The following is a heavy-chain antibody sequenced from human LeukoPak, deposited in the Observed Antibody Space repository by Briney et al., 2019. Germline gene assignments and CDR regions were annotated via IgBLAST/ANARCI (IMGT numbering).Heavy chain of an antibody. J-gene: IGHJ4*02. Sequence: PSETLSLTCTVSGGSISSSSYYWGWIRQPPGKGLEWIGSIYYSGSTYYNPSLKSRVTISVDTSKNQFSLKLSSVTAADTAVYYCAKAGDSGYVLYYFDHWGQGTLVTVSS. D-gene: IGHD5-12*01. CDR3: AKAGDSGYVLYYFDH. CDR2: IYYSGST. CDR1: GGSISSSSYY. V-gene: IGHV4-39*01.